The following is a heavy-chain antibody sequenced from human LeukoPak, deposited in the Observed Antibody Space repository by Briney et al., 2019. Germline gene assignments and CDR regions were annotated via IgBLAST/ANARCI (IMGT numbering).Heavy chain of an antibody. V-gene: IGHV4-34*01. CDR1: GGSFSGYY. D-gene: IGHD3-9*01. Sequence: SETLSLTCAVYGGSFSGYYWSWIRQPPGKGLEWIGSIYYSGSTYYNPSLKSRVTISVDTSKNQFSLKLSSVTAADTAVYYCARHLGYYDILTGYFFDIWGQGTMVTVSS. J-gene: IGHJ3*02. CDR2: IYYSGST. CDR3: ARHLGYYDILTGYFFDI.